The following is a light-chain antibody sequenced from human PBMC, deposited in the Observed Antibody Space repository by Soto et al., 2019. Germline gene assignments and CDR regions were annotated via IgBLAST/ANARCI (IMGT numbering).Light chain of an antibody. CDR3: QHYNSYSEA. V-gene: IGKV1-5*03. Sequence: DIQITQSPSILSGSVGDRVTITCRASQTISSWLAWYQQKPGKAPKLLIYKASTLKSGVPSRFSGSGSGTEFTLTISSLQPDDFATYYCQHYNSYSEAFGQGTRLEI. CDR1: QTISSW. J-gene: IGKJ5*01. CDR2: KAS.